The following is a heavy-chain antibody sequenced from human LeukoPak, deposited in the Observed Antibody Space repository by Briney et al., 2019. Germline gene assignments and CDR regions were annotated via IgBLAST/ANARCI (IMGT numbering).Heavy chain of an antibody. CDR2: IYSGGST. V-gene: IGHV3-66*01. Sequence: PGGSLRLSCAASGFTVSSNYMSWVRQAPGKGLEWVSVIYSGGSTYYADSVKGRFTISRDNSKNTLYLQMNSLRAEDTAVYYCARSVGSSGYGYMADGAFDIWGQGTMVTVSS. D-gene: IGHD3-22*01. CDR3: ARSVGSSGYGYMADGAFDI. J-gene: IGHJ3*02. CDR1: GFTVSSNY.